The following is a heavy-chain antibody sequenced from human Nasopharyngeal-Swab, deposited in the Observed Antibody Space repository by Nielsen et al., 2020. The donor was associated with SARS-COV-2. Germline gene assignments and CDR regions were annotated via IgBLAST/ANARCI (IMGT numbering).Heavy chain of an antibody. Sequence: SETLSLTCAVYGGSFSGYYWSWIRQPPGRGLEWIGEINHSGSTNYNPSLKSRVTISVDTSKNQFSLKLSSVTAADTAVYYCARAGESHVVVVAATTPSFDYWGQGTLVTVSP. V-gene: IGHV4-34*01. CDR1: GGSFSGYY. J-gene: IGHJ4*02. D-gene: IGHD2-15*01. CDR3: ARAGESHVVVVAATTPSFDY. CDR2: INHSGST.